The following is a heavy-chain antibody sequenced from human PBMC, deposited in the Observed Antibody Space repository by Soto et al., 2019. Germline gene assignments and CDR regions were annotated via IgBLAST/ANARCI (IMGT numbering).Heavy chain of an antibody. CDR2: IDWDDNT. V-gene: IGHV2-70*01. CDR1: GFSLTTNGMC. CDR3: ARIPCGNYYTENFFDP. D-gene: IGHD3-22*01. Sequence: SGPTLVNPTQTLTLTCTFSGFSLTTNGMCLSWIRPPPGKALEWLALIDWDDNTYYSTSLNNRLTLSKDTSKNQVVLLVRHMGPVDTATYYCARIPCGNYYTENFFDPWGQGIPVTVSS. J-gene: IGHJ5*02.